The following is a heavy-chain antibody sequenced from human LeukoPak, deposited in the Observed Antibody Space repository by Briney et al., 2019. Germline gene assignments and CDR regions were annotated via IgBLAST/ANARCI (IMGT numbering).Heavy chain of an antibody. CDR2: INPSGGST. Sequence: ASVKVSCKASGYTFTSYYMHWVRQAPGQGLEWMGIINPSGGSTSYAQKFQGRVTITADKSMSAAYMELSSLRSEDTAVYYCARDLSSGCLDYWGQGTLVTVSS. V-gene: IGHV1-46*01. CDR3: ARDLSSGCLDY. D-gene: IGHD3-22*01. J-gene: IGHJ4*02. CDR1: GYTFTSYY.